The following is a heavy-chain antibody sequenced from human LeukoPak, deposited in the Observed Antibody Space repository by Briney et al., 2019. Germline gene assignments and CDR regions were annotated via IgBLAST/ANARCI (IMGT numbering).Heavy chain of an antibody. Sequence: GGSLRLSCAASGFTVSNNYMSWVRQAPGKGLEWVSISYSDSNTNYADSVKGRFTISRDTSQNTLSLQMNSLRAENTAVYYCVRKNRDFNAAFDIWGQGTVVTVSS. J-gene: IGHJ3*02. CDR1: GFTVSNNY. CDR3: VRKNRDFNAAFDI. D-gene: IGHD1-14*01. CDR2: SYSDSNT. V-gene: IGHV3-53*01.